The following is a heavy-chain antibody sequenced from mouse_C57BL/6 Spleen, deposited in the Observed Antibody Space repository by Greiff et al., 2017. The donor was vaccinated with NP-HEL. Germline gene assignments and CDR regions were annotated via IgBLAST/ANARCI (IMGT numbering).Heavy chain of an antibody. D-gene: IGHD4-1*01. Sequence: LVESGPELVKPGASVKISCKASGYAFSSSWMNWVKQRPGKGLEWIGRIYPGDGDTNYNGKFKGKATLTADKSSSTAYMQLSSLTSEDSAVYFCARGDWDGDYFDYWGQGTTLTVSS. J-gene: IGHJ2*01. CDR1: GYAFSSSW. V-gene: IGHV1-82*01. CDR3: ARGDWDGDYFDY. CDR2: IYPGDGDT.